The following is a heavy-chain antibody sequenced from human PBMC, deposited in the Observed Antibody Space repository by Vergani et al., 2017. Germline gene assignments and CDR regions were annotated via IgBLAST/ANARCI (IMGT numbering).Heavy chain of an antibody. CDR2: IYTSGST. CDR1: GGSISSGSYY. D-gene: IGHD3-22*01. CDR3: ARGGQYYYDSSGYYDY. V-gene: IGHV4-61*02. J-gene: IGHJ4*02. Sequence: QVQLQESGPGLVKPSQTLSLTCTVSGGSISSGSYYWSWIRQPAGKGLEWIGRIYTSGSTNYNPSLKSRVTISVDTAKNQFSLKLSSVTAADTAVYYCARGGQYYYDSSGYYDYWGQETLVTVSS.